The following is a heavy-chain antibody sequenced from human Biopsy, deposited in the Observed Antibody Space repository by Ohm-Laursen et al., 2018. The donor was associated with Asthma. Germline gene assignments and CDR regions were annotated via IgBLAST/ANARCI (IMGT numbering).Heavy chain of an antibody. D-gene: IGHD3-22*01. V-gene: IGHV3-30-3*01. J-gene: IGHJ3*02. CDR3: ARQSGQDYGDSSGFDI. CDR2: VSSDGHNK. Sequence: SLRLSCSAAGFTFRSYDMHWVRQAPGKGLEWVALVSSDGHNKYYEDSVKGRFTISRDNSRNRLYLQINRLTVEDSAVYFCARQSGQDYGDSSGFDIWGQGQRSPSLQ. CDR1: GFTFRSYD.